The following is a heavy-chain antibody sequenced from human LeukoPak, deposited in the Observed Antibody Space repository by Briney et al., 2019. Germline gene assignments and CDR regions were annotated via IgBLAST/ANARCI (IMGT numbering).Heavy chain of an antibody. J-gene: IGHJ4*02. CDR2: ISSSGSTI. CDR3: ARVPDFWSRYFDY. CDR1: GFTFSDYY. V-gene: IGHV3-11*04. D-gene: IGHD3-3*01. Sequence: PGGSLRLSCAASGFTFSDYYMSWIRQAPGKGLEWVSYISSSGSTIYYADSVKGRFTISRDNAKNSLYLQMNSLRAEDTAVYYCARVPDFWSRYFDYWGQGTLVTVSS.